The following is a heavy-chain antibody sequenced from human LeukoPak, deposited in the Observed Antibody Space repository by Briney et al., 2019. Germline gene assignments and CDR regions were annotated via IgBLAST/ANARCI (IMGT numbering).Heavy chain of an antibody. V-gene: IGHV1-8*01. CDR3: ARDRKLYYDFWGGPRPRGAFDI. J-gene: IGHJ3*02. D-gene: IGHD3-3*01. Sequence: ASVTLSCKASGYTFSNCDRNWGRQAPGQGREGMGWMNPVSGTAGSAQKFQGRVTLTRDTSISTAYMELRSLRSDDTAVYYCARDRKLYYDFWGGPRPRGAFDIWGQGTMVTVSS. CDR1: GYTFSNCD. CDR2: MNPVSGTA.